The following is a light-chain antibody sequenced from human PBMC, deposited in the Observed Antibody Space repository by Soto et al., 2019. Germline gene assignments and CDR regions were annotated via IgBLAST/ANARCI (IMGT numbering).Light chain of an antibody. CDR1: QSVSSY. J-gene: IGKJ4*01. CDR2: DAS. V-gene: IGKV3-11*01. CDR3: QQRTNWPLT. Sequence: EIVLTQSPATLSLSPGERATLSCRASQSVSSYLAWYQQKPGQAPRLLIYDASNRATGIPPRFSGSGSGTDFTLTISSLEPEDFAVYYCQQRTNWPLTLGGGTKVEIK.